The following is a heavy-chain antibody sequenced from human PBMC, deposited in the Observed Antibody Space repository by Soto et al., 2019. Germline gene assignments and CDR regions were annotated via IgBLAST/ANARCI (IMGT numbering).Heavy chain of an antibody. CDR1: GFTFTNYG. CDR2: ISFDGSFK. CDR3: AKDLKVVRPGAHDAFDL. Sequence: QVQLVESGGGVVQPGRSLRLSRAASGFTFTNYGMHWVRQAPGKGLEWVAVISFDGSFKFYADSVKGRFTISRDNSKNTLFLQVNSLRAEDTSVYYCAKDLKVVRPGAHDAFDLWGQGTMVTVSS. D-gene: IGHD3-10*01. J-gene: IGHJ3*01. V-gene: IGHV3-30*18.